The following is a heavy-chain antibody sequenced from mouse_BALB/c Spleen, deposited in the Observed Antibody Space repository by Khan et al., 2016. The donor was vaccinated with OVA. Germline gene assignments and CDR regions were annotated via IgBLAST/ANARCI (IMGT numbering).Heavy chain of an antibody. CDR1: GYTFTIYG. D-gene: IGHD2-14*01. CDR3: ARVGYNGTIDY. CDR2: INTYTGEP. V-gene: IGHV9-3-1*01. J-gene: IGHJ4*01. Sequence: QIQLVQSGPELKKPGETVKISCKASGYTFTIYGMNWVRQAPGKGLKWMGWINTYTGEPTYADDFKGRFAFSLETSASTAFLQINNLKNEDTATYCCARVGYNGTIDYWGQVTSVTVSS.